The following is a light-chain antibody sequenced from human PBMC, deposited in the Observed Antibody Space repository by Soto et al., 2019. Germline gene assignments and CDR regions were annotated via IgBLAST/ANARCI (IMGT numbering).Light chain of an antibody. J-gene: IGLJ1*01. CDR3: QVWDSSTALYV. V-gene: IGLV3-9*01. Sequence: SYELTQPLSVSVALGQTARITCGGNNIGTKNVHWYQQKPGQAPVLVMYSDRNRPSGIPERFSGSNSGNTATLTISRAQAVDEADYYCQVWDSSTALYVFGTGTKVTVL. CDR2: SDR. CDR1: NIGTKN.